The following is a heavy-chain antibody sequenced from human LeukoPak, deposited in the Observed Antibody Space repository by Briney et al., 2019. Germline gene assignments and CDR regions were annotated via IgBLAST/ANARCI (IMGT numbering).Heavy chain of an antibody. Sequence: GSSLRLLCAASVFTFSHYGTHGVRQAPGKGLEWVALIWYDGSKSDYSESVKGRFTISRDNSENTLSLQMNSLRGDDTAVDYCARDGINSSFWHFFESWGQGTLVTVSS. V-gene: IGHV3-33*01. D-gene: IGHD2/OR15-2a*01. CDR2: IWYDGSKS. J-gene: IGHJ4*02. CDR3: ARDGINSSFWHFFES. CDR1: VFTFSHYG.